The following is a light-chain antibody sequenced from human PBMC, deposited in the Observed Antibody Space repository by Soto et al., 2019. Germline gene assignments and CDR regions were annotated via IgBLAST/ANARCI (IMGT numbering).Light chain of an antibody. V-gene: IGKV1-39*01. CDR3: QQSYSTPWT. J-gene: IGKJ1*01. CDR2: AAS. CDR1: QSISSY. Sequence: DIHMTQSPFSLSASVGDRVTITCRASQSISSYLNWYQQKPGKAPKRLIYAASSLQSGGPSRFSGSGSGTDFTLTISSLQPEDFATYYCQQSYSTPWTFGQGTKVEIK.